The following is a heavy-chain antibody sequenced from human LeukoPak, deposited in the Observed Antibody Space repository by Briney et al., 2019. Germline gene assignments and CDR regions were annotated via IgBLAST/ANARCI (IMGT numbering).Heavy chain of an antibody. V-gene: IGHV3-23*01. CDR2: ISGSGGST. Sequence: GGSLRLSCAASGFTFSSYAMSWVRQAPGKGLEWVSAISGSGGSTYYADSVKGRSTISRDNSKNTLYLQMNSLRAEDTALYYCARILLTGTGRGYSDYWGQGVLVTVSS. D-gene: IGHD1-7*01. CDR1: GFTFSSYA. J-gene: IGHJ4*02. CDR3: ARILLTGTGRGYSDY.